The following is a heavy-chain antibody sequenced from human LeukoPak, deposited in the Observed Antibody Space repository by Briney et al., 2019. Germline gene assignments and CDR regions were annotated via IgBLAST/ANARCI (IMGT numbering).Heavy chain of an antibody. J-gene: IGHJ4*02. V-gene: IGHV1-69*02. D-gene: IGHD2-2*01. CDR1: GGTFSSYT. CDR2: IIPILGIA. CDR3: ARAAPCSSTSCPFDY. Sequence: SAKVSCKASGGTFSSYTISWVRQAPGQGLEWMGRIIPILGIANYAQKFQGRVTITADKSTSTAYMELSSLRSEDTAVYYCARAAPCSSTSCPFDYWGQGTLVTVSS.